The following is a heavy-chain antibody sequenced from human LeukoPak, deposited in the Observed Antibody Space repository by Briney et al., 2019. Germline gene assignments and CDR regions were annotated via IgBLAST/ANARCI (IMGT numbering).Heavy chain of an antibody. V-gene: IGHV4-59*01. Sequence: PSETLSLTCTVSGGSISSYYWSWIRQPPGKGLEWIGYIYYSGSTNYNPSLKSRVTISVDTSKNQFSLKLSSVTAADTAVYYCARGKGRGRVRLVFDYWGQGTLVTVSS. D-gene: IGHD1-1*01. J-gene: IGHJ4*02. CDR1: GGSISSYY. CDR2: IYYSGST. CDR3: ARGKGRGRVRLVFDY.